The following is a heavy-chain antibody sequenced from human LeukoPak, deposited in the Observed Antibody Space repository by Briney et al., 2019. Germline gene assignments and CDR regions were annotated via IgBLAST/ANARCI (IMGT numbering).Heavy chain of an antibody. CDR1: GLTFSSYA. V-gene: IGHV3-30*04. CDR2: ISYDGSNK. J-gene: IGHJ3*02. Sequence: PGGSLRLSCAASGLTFSSYAMHWVRQAPGKGLEWVAVISYDGSNKYYADSVKGRFTISRDNSKTTLYLQMNSLRAEDTAVYYCARVDSSGWSPSSYAFDIWGQGTMVTVSS. CDR3: ARVDSSGWSPSSYAFDI. D-gene: IGHD6-19*01.